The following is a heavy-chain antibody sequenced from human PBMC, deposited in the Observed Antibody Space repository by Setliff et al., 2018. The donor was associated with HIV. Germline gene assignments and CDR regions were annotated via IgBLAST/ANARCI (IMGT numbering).Heavy chain of an antibody. Sequence: SETLSLTCGVSGYSISSDYCWGWIRQPPGKGLEWIGNMCHGGNNNYYNPSLKSRVTISVDTSKNQFFLKVTSVTAADTAVYYCARLDIVVVVAAKQGVDVWGKGTTVTVSS. CDR2: MCHGGNNN. V-gene: IGHV4-38-2*01. CDR1: GYSISSDYC. J-gene: IGHJ6*04. D-gene: IGHD2-15*01. CDR3: ARLDIVVVVAAKQGVDV.